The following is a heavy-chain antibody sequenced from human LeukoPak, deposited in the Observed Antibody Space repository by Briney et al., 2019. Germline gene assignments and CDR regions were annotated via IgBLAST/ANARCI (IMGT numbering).Heavy chain of an antibody. Sequence: GGSLRLSCAASGFTFSSYTMNWVRQPPGKGLKWVSSISWNTEILGYADSVKGRFTISRDNAKNSLFLEMNSLSSEDTAFYYCAKDKAHGDYYLDSWGQGALVTVSS. J-gene: IGHJ4*02. D-gene: IGHD2-21*01. V-gene: IGHV3-9*01. CDR3: AKDKAHGDYYLDS. CDR1: GFTFSSYT. CDR2: ISWNTEIL.